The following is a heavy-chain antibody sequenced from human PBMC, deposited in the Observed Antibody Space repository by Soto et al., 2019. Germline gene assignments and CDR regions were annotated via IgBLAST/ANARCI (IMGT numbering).Heavy chain of an antibody. CDR2: MNPNSGNT. CDR3: ARDAKIAARHPYYYGMDV. D-gene: IGHD6-6*01. Sequence: QVQLVQSGAEVKKPGASVKVSCKASGYTFTSYDINWVRQATGQGLEWMGWMNPNSGNTGYAQKFQGRVTMTRNTSISTAYMELRSLRSDDTAVYYCARDAKIAARHPYYYGMDVWGQGTTVTVSS. CDR1: GYTFTSYD. J-gene: IGHJ6*02. V-gene: IGHV1-8*01.